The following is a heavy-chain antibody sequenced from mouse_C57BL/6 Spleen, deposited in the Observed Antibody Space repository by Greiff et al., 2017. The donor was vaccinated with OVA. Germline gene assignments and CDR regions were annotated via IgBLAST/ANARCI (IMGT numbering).Heavy chain of an antibody. J-gene: IGHJ4*01. CDR1: GYTFTDYN. CDR3: ASPPLDYAMDY. D-gene: IGHD6-1*01. CDR2: INPNNGGT. Sequence: VQLKESGPELVKPGASVKMSCKASGYTFTDYNMHWVKQSHGKSLEWIGYINPNNGGTSYNQKFKGKATLTVNKSSSTAYMELRSLTSEDSAVYYCASPPLDYAMDYWGQGTSVTVSS. V-gene: IGHV1-22*01.